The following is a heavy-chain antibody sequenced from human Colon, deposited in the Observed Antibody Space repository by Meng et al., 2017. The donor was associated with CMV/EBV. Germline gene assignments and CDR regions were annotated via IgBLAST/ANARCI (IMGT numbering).Heavy chain of an antibody. CDR3: AGGYCSSTSCYRATTRYYYGMDV. CDR2: IYYSGST. V-gene: IGHV4-39*07. Sequence: SETLSLTCTVSGGSISSSSYYWGWIRQPPGKGLEWIGSIYYSGSTYYNPSLKSRVTISVDTSKNQFSLKLSSVTAADTAVYYCAGGYCSSTSCYRATTRYYYGMDVWGQGTTVTVSS. CDR1: GGSISSSSYY. D-gene: IGHD2-2*01. J-gene: IGHJ6*02.